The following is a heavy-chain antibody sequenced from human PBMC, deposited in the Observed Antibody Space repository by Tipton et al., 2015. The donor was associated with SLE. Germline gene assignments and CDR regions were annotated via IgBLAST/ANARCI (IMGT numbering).Heavy chain of an antibody. CDR1: GGSISSSSYY. CDR3: ARNQYGSSSPDV. J-gene: IGHJ6*02. Sequence: GLVKPSETLSLTCTVSGGSISSSSYYWGWIRQPPGKGLEWIGNIYYSGSTYYNPSLKSRVTISVDTSKNQFSLKLTSVTAADTAVYYCARNQYGSSSPDVWGQGTTVTVSS. CDR2: IYYSGST. V-gene: IGHV4-39*07. D-gene: IGHD6-6*01.